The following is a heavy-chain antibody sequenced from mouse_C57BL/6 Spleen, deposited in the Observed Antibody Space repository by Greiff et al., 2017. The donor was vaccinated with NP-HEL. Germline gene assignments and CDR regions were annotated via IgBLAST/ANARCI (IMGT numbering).Heavy chain of an antibody. Sequence: EVQLQQSGTVLARPGASVKMSCKTSGYTFTSYWMHWVKQRPGQGLEWIGAIYPGNSDTSYNQKYKGKAKLTAVTSASTAYMELSSLTNEDSAVYYCTRSGSSLYAMNSWGKGTSVTVSS. CDR2: IYPGNSDT. CDR1: GYTFTSYW. V-gene: IGHV1-5*01. J-gene: IGHJ4*01. D-gene: IGHD1-1*01. CDR3: TRSGSSLYAMNS.